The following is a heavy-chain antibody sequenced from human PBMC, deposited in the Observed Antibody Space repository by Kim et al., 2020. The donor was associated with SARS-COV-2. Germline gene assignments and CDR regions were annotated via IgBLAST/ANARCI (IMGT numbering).Heavy chain of an antibody. J-gene: IGHJ3*02. Sequence: QKFQGRVTITADKSTSTAYMELSSLRSEDTAVYYCARAPVVVVAADAFDIWGQGTMVTVSS. CDR3: ARAPVVVVAADAFDI. D-gene: IGHD2-15*01. V-gene: IGHV1-69*04.